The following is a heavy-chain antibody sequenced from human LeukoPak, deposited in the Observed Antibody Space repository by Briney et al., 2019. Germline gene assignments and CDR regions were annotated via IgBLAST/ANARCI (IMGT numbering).Heavy chain of an antibody. CDR1: GGSISSSSYY. CDR2: ISSSGSTI. Sequence: LSLTCTVSGGSISSSSYYMSWIRQAPGKGLEWVSYISSSGSTIYYADSVKGRFTISRDNAKNSLYLQMNSLRAEDTAVYYCARFGGVIDNDYWGQGTLVTVSS. J-gene: IGHJ4*02. CDR3: ARFGGVIDNDY. D-gene: IGHD3-16*02. V-gene: IGHV3-11*01.